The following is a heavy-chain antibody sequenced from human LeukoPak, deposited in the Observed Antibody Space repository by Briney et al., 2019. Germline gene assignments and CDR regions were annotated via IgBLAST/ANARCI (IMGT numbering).Heavy chain of an antibody. V-gene: IGHV1-24*01. Sequence: ASVRVSCKVSGYTLSDLAMHWVQQAPGKGLEWLGGFDPEDGESIYPQKFQGRVTMTEDTSTDTAYMELRRLTSEDTAIYYCALGIVAATTLFDYWGQGTLVTVSS. CDR2: FDPEDGES. J-gene: IGHJ4*02. CDR3: ALGIVAATTLFDY. D-gene: IGHD5-12*01. CDR1: GYTLSDLA.